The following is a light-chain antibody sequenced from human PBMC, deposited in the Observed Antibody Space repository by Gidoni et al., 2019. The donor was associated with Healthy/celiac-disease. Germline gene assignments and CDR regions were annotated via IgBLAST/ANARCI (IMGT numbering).Light chain of an antibody. CDR1: QSLLHSNVYNY. CDR2: LGS. V-gene: IGKV2-28*01. Sequence: DIGMTRSPLSLPVTPGEPASISCRASQSLLHSNVYNYLDWYLQKPGQSPQLLIYLGSNRASGVPDRFSGSGSGTDFTLKISRVEAEDVGVYYCMKALQTPFTFGPGTKVDIK. CDR3: MKALQTPFT. J-gene: IGKJ3*01.